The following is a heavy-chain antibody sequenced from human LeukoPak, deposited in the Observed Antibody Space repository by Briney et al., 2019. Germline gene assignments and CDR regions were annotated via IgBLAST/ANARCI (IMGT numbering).Heavy chain of an antibody. Sequence: GGSLRLSCAASGFTVSSNYMSWVRQAPGKGLEWVSVIYSGGSTYYADSVKGRFTISRDNSKNTLYLQMNSLRAEDTAVYYCARAIGGDKYAFDIWGQGTMVTVSS. J-gene: IGHJ3*02. D-gene: IGHD2-21*02. CDR3: ARAIGGDKYAFDI. CDR2: IYSGGST. V-gene: IGHV3-53*01. CDR1: GFTVSSNY.